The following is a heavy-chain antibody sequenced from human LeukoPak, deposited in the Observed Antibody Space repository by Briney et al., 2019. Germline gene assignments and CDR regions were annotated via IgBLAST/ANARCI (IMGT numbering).Heavy chain of an antibody. CDR3: TSTMVRGVIINY. J-gene: IGHJ4*02. CDR2: INGDGRNI. V-gene: IGHV3-74*01. D-gene: IGHD3-10*01. Sequence: GGSLRLSCVASGFTFSSYWMQWVRQDPRKGLVWVSRINGDGRNIDYADSVRGRFTISRDNAKNTLYLQMNSLKTEDTAVYYCTSTMVRGVIINYWGQGTLVTVSS. CDR1: GFTFSSYW.